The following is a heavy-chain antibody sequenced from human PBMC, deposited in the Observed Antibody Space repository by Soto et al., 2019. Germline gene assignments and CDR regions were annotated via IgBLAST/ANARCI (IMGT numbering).Heavy chain of an antibody. D-gene: IGHD3-16*02. V-gene: IGHV1-58*01. Sequence: ASVKVSCKASGFTFTSSAVQWVRQARGQRLEWVGWIVVGSGNTNYAQKFQERVTITRDMSTSTAYMELSSLRSEDTAVYYCAAGVITFGGVIVIRDYYYGMDVWGQGTTVTVSS. CDR2: IVVGSGNT. CDR1: GFTFTSSA. J-gene: IGHJ6*02. CDR3: AAGVITFGGVIVIRDYYYGMDV.